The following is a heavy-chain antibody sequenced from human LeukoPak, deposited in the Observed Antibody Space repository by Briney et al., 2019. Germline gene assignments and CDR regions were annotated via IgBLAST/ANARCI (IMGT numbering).Heavy chain of an antibody. CDR2: IDIDGRST. CDR1: GFTFSNYW. D-gene: IGHD6-13*01. Sequence: SGGSLRLSCAASGFTFSNYWMNWVRQAPGKGLVWVSRIDIDGRSTRYADSVKGRFTISRDNSKNTLYLQMNSLRAEDTAVYYCARENNAAAPFDPWGQGTLVTVSS. J-gene: IGHJ5*02. V-gene: IGHV3-74*01. CDR3: ARENNAAAPFDP.